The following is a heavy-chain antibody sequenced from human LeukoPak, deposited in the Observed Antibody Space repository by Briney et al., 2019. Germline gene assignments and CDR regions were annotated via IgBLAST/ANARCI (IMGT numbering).Heavy chain of an antibody. Sequence: SETLSLTCTVSGGSISSYYWTWIRQPAGKGLEWIGRIYTSGNTNYNPSLKSRVTMSVDTSKNQFSLKLSSVTAADTAVSYCARWRDKFSTRVDPGAFDIWGQGTMVTVSS. CDR1: GGSISSYY. CDR2: IYTSGNT. CDR3: ARWRDKFSTRVDPGAFDI. V-gene: IGHV4-4*07. J-gene: IGHJ3*02. D-gene: IGHD2-2*01.